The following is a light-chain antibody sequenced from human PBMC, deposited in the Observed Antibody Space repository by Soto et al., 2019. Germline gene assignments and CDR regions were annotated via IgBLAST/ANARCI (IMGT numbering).Light chain of an antibody. J-gene: IGKJ2*01. CDR1: QSISSW. V-gene: IGKV1-5*01. CDR2: DAS. CDR3: KQYHSYPHT. Sequence: DIQMTQSPSTLSASVGDRVTITCRASQSISSWLAWYQQKPGKAPKLLIYDASTLESGVPSGFSVSESGTEFTLTIRSLHPDDFAAYYCKQYHSYPHTFGQGTKLEIK.